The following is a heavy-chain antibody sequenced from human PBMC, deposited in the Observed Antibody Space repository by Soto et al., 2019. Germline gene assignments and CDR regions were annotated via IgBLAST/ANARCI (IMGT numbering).Heavy chain of an antibody. J-gene: IGHJ5*02. V-gene: IGHV4-38-2*01. D-gene: IGHD4-17*01. CDR1: GYSISSGYY. Sequence: SETLSLTCAVSGYSISSGYYWGWIRQLPGKGLEWIGSIYHSGSTYYNPSLKSRVTISVDTSKNQFSLKLSSVTAADTAVYYCARADYGGNSLGPGWFDPWGQGTLVTFSS. CDR2: IYHSGST. CDR3: ARADYGGNSLGPGWFDP.